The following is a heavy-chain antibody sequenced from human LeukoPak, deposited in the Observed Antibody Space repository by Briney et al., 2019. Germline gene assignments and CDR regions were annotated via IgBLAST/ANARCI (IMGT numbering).Heavy chain of an antibody. CDR3: AKDPYGIVGATTDFDY. Sequence: GGSLRLPCAASGFTFSSYAMSWVRQAPGKGLEWVSAISGSGGSTYYADSVKGRFTISRDNSKNTLYLQMNSLRAEDTAVYYCAKDPYGIVGATTDFDYWGQGTLVTVSS. CDR2: ISGSGGST. D-gene: IGHD1-26*01. J-gene: IGHJ4*02. V-gene: IGHV3-23*01. CDR1: GFTFSSYA.